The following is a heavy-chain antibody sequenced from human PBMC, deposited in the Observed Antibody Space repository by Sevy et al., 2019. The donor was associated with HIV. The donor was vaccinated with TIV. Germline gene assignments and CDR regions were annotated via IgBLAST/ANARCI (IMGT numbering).Heavy chain of an antibody. V-gene: IGHV3-72*01. CDR3: ARGWGIDAFDI. D-gene: IGHD3-16*01. Sequence: GGSLRLSCAVSGFTFSDHYMDWVRQAPGKGLEWVGRTRNKANSYTTEYAASVKGRFTISRDDSKNSQYLQMNSLKTEDTAVYYCARGWGIDAFDIWGQGTMVTVSS. CDR2: TRNKANSYTT. CDR1: GFTFSDHY. J-gene: IGHJ3*02.